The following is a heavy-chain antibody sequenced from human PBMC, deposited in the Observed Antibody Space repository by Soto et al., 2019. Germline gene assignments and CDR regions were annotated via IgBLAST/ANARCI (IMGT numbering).Heavy chain of an antibody. CDR1: GGTFVRHV. D-gene: IGHD2-2*01. CDR2: INPLSGIP. V-gene: IGHV1-69*09. J-gene: IGHJ4*02. CDR3: ATPACAATWCSPSHNLDH. Sequence: QVQLVQSGAEVKKPESSVQVSCTTSGGTFVRHVISWVRQAPGQGPEWMGKINPLSGIPNYAQKFQDRVTFTADTDSSTAYMELSSLRSDDTAVYYCATPACAATWCSPSHNLDHWGQGTLVTVSS.